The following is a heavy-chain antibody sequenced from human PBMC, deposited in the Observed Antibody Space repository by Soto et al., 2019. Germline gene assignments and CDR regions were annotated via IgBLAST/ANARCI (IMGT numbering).Heavy chain of an antibody. D-gene: IGHD4-17*01. V-gene: IGHV3-7*03. CDR3: ARGQYGDKGY. Sequence: EVQLVESGGGLVQPGGSLRLSCAASGFTFSSYWMNWVRQAPGKGLEWVANIKEDGSEKNYVDSVKGRFIISRDNAKESLFLQMNSLRAEDTAVYYCARGQYGDKGYWGQGTLVTVSS. CDR1: GFTFSSYW. J-gene: IGHJ4*02. CDR2: IKEDGSEK.